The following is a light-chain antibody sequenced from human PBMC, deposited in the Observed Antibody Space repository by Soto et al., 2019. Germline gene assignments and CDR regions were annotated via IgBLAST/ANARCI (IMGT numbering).Light chain of an antibody. J-gene: IGLJ3*02. Sequence: QSALTQAPSASGTPGQRVTISCSGSSSNIANNYVYWYQHLPGTAPKVLIYKNNQRPSGVPDRFFGSKSGTSASLAISGLRSEDEADYYCAARDDTPSGSVLAGGPKATVL. V-gene: IGLV1-47*01. CDR1: SSNIANNY. CDR2: KNN. CDR3: AARDDTPSGSV.